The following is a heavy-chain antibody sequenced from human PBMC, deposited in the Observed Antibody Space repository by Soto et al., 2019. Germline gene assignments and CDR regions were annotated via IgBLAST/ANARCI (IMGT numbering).Heavy chain of an antibody. J-gene: IGHJ3*02. CDR2: IYPGDSDT. Sequence: PGESLKISCKGSGYSFTNYWIGWVRQMPGKGLEWMGIIYPGDSDTRYSPSFQGQVTISADKSINTAYLQWSSLKASDTAIYYCARSMTTVTTDGAFDTWGQGTMVTVSS. CDR3: ARSMTTVTTDGAFDT. CDR1: GYSFTNYW. D-gene: IGHD4-4*01. V-gene: IGHV5-51*01.